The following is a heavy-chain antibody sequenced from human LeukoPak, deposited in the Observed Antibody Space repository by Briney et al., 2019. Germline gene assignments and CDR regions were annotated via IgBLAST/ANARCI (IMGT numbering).Heavy chain of an antibody. Sequence: GGSLRLSCAASGFTFNSYAMSWVRQAPWERLQWVSGISDSGGNTYYADSVRGRFTISRDNSKNTLYLQMNSLRAEDTAVYYCAKATLSSGWYPYYFDYWGQGTLVTVSS. CDR2: ISDSGGNT. CDR1: GFTFNSYA. V-gene: IGHV3-23*01. D-gene: IGHD6-19*01. J-gene: IGHJ4*02. CDR3: AKATLSSGWYPYYFDY.